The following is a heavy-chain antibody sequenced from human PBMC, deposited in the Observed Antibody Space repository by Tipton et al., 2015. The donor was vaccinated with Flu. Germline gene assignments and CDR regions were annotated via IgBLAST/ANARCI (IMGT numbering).Heavy chain of an antibody. Sequence: LRLSCNVSGGSMNNFYWTWIRQTAGKGLEWIGRIYVSGTTDYNPSLKSRVTISIDTSMNQFSLRLSSVTAADTAVYYCATHCVGVCSHAFDIWGQGTMVTVSS. V-gene: IGHV4-4*07. CDR2: IYVSGTT. CDR1: GGSMNNFY. D-gene: IGHD2-21*02. J-gene: IGHJ3*02. CDR3: ATHCVGVCSHAFDI.